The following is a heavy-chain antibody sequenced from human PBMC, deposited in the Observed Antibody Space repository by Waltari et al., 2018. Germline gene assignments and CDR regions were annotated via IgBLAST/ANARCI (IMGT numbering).Heavy chain of an antibody. J-gene: IGHJ4*02. CDR3: ATDSSGYIDY. CDR1: GFTFSDSA. CDR2: ISYDGSNK. V-gene: IGHV3-30-3*01. D-gene: IGHD3-22*01. Sequence: QVQLVESGGGVVQPGRSLGLSGEGAGFTFSDSAMHWVRQAPGKGLEWGAVISYDGSNKYYADSVKGRFTISRDNSKNTVYVQMNSLTGEDTAVYHCATDSSGYIDYWGQGTLVTVSS.